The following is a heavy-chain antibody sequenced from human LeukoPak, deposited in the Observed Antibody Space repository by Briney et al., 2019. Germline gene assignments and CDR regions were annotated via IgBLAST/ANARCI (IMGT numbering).Heavy chain of an antibody. CDR2: ISAGGGAT. CDR3: AKTPYGSGSYYFDY. D-gene: IGHD3-10*01. Sequence: GGSLRLSCAASGFTFSTYGMAWVRQAPGKGLEWVSSISAGGGATYYADSVKGRFTISRDNSKNTLYLQMNSLRAEDTAVYYCAKTPYGSGSYYFDYWGQGTLVTVSS. J-gene: IGHJ4*02. V-gene: IGHV3-23*01. CDR1: GFTFSTYG.